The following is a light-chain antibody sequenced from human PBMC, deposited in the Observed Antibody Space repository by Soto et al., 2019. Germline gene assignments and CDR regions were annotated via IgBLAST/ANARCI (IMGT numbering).Light chain of an antibody. Sequence: EIVLTQSPATLSLSPGERATLSCRASQSVSSYLAWYQQKPGQAPRLLIYDASNRATGIPARFSGSGSGTDLTLTISSLEPEDFAVYYCQQRSNWPHSMYTFGQGTKLEIK. CDR3: QQRSNWPHSMYT. J-gene: IGKJ2*01. V-gene: IGKV3-11*01. CDR2: DAS. CDR1: QSVSSY.